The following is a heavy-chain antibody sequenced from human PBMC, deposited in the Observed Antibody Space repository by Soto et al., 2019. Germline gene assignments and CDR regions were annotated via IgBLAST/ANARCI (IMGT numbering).Heavy chain of an antibody. J-gene: IGHJ4*02. CDR3: AKHPPILVYTGLETGIFDY. CDR2: ISASGGSI. V-gene: IGHV3-23*01. D-gene: IGHD3-3*01. CDR1: GFTFSSYA. Sequence: EVQLLESGGCLVQPGGSLRLSCTVSGFTFSSYAMSWVRQAPGKGLEWVSAISASGGSIYYADSVKGRFTISRDNSKNTLHLQMNSLRAVDTAVYYCAKHPPILVYTGLETGIFDYWGQGTLVTVSA.